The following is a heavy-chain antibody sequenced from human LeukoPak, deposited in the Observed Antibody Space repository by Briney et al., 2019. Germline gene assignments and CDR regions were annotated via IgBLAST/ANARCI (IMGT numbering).Heavy chain of an antibody. J-gene: IGHJ4*02. CDR1: NYTLTSHD. V-gene: IGHV1-18*01. Sequence: ASVKVSCKASNYTLTSHDISWVRQAPGQGLEWMGWISPYTGNTKYAQKFQGRVTMTTSTSTSIVYMELRSLRSDDTAVYFCAREGGTWVPFDYWGQGTLVTVSS. CDR3: AREGGTWVPFDY. CDR2: ISPYTGNT. D-gene: IGHD1-1*01.